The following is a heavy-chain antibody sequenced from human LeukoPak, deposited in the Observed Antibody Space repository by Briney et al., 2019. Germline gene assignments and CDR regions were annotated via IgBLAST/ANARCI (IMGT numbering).Heavy chain of an antibody. V-gene: IGHV1-2*02. Sequence: ASVKVSCKASGYTFTGYYMHWVRQAPGQGLEWMGWINPNSGGTNYAQKFQGRVTMTRDTSISTAYMELGRLRSDDTAVYYCARETDYYDSSGYLDAFDIWGQGTMVTVSS. J-gene: IGHJ3*02. CDR2: INPNSGGT. D-gene: IGHD3-22*01. CDR3: ARETDYYDSSGYLDAFDI. CDR1: GYTFTGYY.